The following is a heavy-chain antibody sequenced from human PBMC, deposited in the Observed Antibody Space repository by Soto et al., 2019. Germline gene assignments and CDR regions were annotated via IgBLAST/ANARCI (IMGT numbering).Heavy chain of an antibody. Sequence: QVQLVQSGAEVKKPGASVKVSCKASGYTFTNYAMHWVRKAPGQRLEWMGWINAGNGNTKYSQKFQGRVTITRDTSASTAYMELSSLRSEDTAVYYCARVTGYYAPDYWGQGTLVTVSS. CDR3: ARVTGYYAPDY. D-gene: IGHD3-9*01. J-gene: IGHJ4*02. V-gene: IGHV1-3*01. CDR2: INAGNGNT. CDR1: GYTFTNYA.